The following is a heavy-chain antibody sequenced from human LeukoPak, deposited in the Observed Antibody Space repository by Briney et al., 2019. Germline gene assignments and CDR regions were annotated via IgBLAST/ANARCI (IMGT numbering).Heavy chain of an antibody. CDR2: ITSRGNYI. Sequence: GGSLRLSCAASGFAFSDYSMNWVRQAPGKGLEWVSTITSRGNYIYYADSVKGRFTISRDNAKNSLYLQMNSLRAEDTAVYYCARGDSSGWYHFDYWGQGTLVTVSS. J-gene: IGHJ4*02. CDR3: ARGDSSGWYHFDY. CDR1: GFAFSDYS. V-gene: IGHV3-21*01. D-gene: IGHD6-19*01.